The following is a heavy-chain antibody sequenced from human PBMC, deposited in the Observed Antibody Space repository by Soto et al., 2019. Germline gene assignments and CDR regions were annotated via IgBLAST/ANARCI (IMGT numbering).Heavy chain of an antibody. CDR3: AAHYDILTGYHNWFDP. CDR2: ISGSGGST. CDR1: GFTFSSYA. V-gene: IGHV3-23*01. D-gene: IGHD3-9*01. J-gene: IGHJ5*02. Sequence: GGSLRLSCAASGFTFSSYAMSWVRQAPGKGLEWVSAISGSGGSTYYADSVKGRFTISRDNSKNTLYLQMNSLRAEDTAVYYCAAHYDILTGYHNWFDPWGQGTLVTVSS.